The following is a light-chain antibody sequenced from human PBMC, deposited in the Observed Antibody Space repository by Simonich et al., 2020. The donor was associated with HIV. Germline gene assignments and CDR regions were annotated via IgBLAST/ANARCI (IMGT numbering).Light chain of an antibody. CDR3: QHYNSFPVT. CDR1: QSISPW. V-gene: IGKV1-5*03. CDR2: KAS. Sequence: DIQMTQSPSTLSASVGDRVTITCRASQSISPWLAWYQQKPGKAPKLLIYKASSLESGVPSRFSGSGSGTEFTLTISSLQPDDFATYYCQHYNSFPVTFGQGTRLEIK. J-gene: IGKJ5*01.